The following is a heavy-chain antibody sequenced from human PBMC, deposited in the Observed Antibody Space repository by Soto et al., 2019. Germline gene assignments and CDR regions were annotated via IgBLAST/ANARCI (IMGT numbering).Heavy chain of an antibody. Sequence: RGSLRLSCAASGFTFTDYYMSWIRQAPGRGLEWLSYISSRSSYTNYADSVKGRFTISRDNAKNSLYLEMNSLRVEDTAVYYCARDQRGYNYGFRFDQWGQGILVTVSS. CDR2: ISSRSSYT. CDR3: ARDQRGYNYGFRFDQ. V-gene: IGHV3-11*05. J-gene: IGHJ4*02. CDR1: GFTFTDYY. D-gene: IGHD5-18*01.